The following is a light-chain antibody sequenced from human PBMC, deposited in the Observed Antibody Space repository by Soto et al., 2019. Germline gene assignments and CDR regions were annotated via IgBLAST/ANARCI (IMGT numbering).Light chain of an antibody. J-gene: IGLJ1*01. Sequence: QAVVTQPPSVSGAPGQRVTISCTGSSSNIGAGYDVHWYQQLPGTAPKLLIYANSNRPSGVPDRFSASKSGTSASLAITGLQAEDETDYYCQSYHSSLTLRVFGTGTKLTVL. CDR1: SSNIGAGYD. CDR3: QSYHSSLTLRV. V-gene: IGLV1-40*01. CDR2: ANS.